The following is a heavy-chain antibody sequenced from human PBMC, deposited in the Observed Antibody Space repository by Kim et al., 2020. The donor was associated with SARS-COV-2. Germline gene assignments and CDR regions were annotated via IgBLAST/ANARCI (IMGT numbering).Heavy chain of an antibody. CDR3: ARGKGSGYEKYFLDY. V-gene: IGHV7-4-1*02. CDR2: INTNTGNP. Sequence: ASVKVSCKASGYTFTTYAMNWVRQAAGQGLERRGWINTNTGNPTYAQGFTGRFVFSLDTSVSTIYLQISSLKAEDTAVYYCARGKGSGYEKYFLDYWGQGTLVIVSS. J-gene: IGHJ4*02. CDR1: GYTFTTYA. D-gene: IGHD5-12*01.